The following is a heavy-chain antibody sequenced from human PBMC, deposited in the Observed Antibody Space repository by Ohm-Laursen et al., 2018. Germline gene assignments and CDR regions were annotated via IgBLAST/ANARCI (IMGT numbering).Heavy chain of an antibody. J-gene: IGHJ6*02. D-gene: IGHD4-17*01. V-gene: IGHV3-53*01. Sequence: SLRLSCAASGFSVSNNYMSWVRQAPGKGLEWASVIYSGGSAYYADSVKGRFTISRDNSKNTLYLQMNSLRAEDTAVYYCASNDYGVYYGMDVWGQGTTVTVSS. CDR2: IYSGGSA. CDR1: GFSVSNNY. CDR3: ASNDYGVYYGMDV.